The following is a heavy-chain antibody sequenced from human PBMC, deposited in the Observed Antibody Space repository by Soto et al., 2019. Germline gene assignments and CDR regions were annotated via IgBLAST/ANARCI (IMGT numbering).Heavy chain of an antibody. CDR1: NGAISSRSSY. Sequence: QLQLQESGSGLVKPSETLSLTCIVSNGAISSRSSYWGWIRQTPGKGLECFGSIYYIGNTYYNPSLKSRVTISIDTSKALSSLKMNSVTAADTAVYFCGGQDYGAKGYYFENWGQGALVTVSS. J-gene: IGHJ4*02. D-gene: IGHD4-17*01. CDR3: GGQDYGAKGYYFEN. V-gene: IGHV4-39*01. CDR2: IYYIGNT.